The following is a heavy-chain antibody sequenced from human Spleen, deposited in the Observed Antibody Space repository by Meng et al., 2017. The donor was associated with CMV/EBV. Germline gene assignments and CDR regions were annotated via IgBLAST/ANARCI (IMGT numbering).Heavy chain of an antibody. Sequence: VSGKASGGTFSSYVISWVRQAPGQGLEWMGGIIPIFGSANYAQKFHGIVTITTDESTSTAYMELSSLRSEDTAVYYCARDMVGYFDLWGRGTLVTVSS. CDR2: IIPIFGSA. D-gene: IGHD4/OR15-4a*01. J-gene: IGHJ2*01. V-gene: IGHV1-69*05. CDR1: GGTFSSYV. CDR3: ARDMVGYFDL.